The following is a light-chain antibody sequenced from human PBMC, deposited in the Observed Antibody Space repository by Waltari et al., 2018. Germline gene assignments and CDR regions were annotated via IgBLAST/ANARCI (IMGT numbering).Light chain of an antibody. CDR2: YAN. CDR1: NIGSER. Sequence: SHVLTQPPSVSVAPGQAAKITCASGNIGSERVPWYQQKTGQAPLLVIYYANDRPPGTPERFSGSNSGDTATLTISRVEVGDEADYYCQVWPARLEHPVFGTGTKVTVL. CDR3: QVWPARLEHPV. J-gene: IGLJ1*01. V-gene: IGLV3-21*04.